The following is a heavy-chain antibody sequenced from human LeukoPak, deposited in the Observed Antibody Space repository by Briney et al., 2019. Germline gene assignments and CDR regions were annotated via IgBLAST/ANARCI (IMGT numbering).Heavy chain of an antibody. CDR2: IYSGGST. CDR3: ARDRSNVFDY. Sequence: GGSLRLSCAASGFTVSSNYMSWVRQAPGKGLEWVSVIYSGGSTYYADSVKGRFTISRDNAKNSLYLQMNSLRVEDTAVYYCARDRSNVFDYWGQGTLVTVSS. D-gene: IGHD1-1*01. CDR1: GFTVSSNY. J-gene: IGHJ4*02. V-gene: IGHV3-53*01.